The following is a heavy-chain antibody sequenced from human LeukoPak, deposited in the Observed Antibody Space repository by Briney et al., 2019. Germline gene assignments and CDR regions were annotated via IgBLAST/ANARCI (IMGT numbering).Heavy chain of an antibody. CDR2: IYYSGST. V-gene: IGHV4-59*01. CDR3: ARNKPLDPFDI. J-gene: IGHJ3*02. Sequence: SETLSLTCTVSGGSISTYYWSWIRQPPGKGLEWNGYIYYSGSTYYNPSLKSRVTISVDTSKNQFSLKLNGVTAADTAVYYCARNKPLDPFDIWGQGTMVTVSS. D-gene: IGHD1/OR15-1a*01. CDR1: GGSISTYY.